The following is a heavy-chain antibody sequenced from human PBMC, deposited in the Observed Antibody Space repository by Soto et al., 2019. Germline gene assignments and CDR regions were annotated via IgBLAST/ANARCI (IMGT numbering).Heavy chain of an antibody. CDR1: GFTFKIFD. CDR3: ARGRSNSYDSTPPPRFDP. Sequence: GGSLRLSCVTSGFTFKIFDIHWVRQTTRGGLEWVSGVGTLYDTYYTQSGRGRFTISRENARNSVYLQMNNLRAEDTGLYYCARGRSNSYDSTPPPRFDPWGQGTLVTVSS. CDR2: VGTLYDT. D-gene: IGHD3-10*01. V-gene: IGHV3-13*01. J-gene: IGHJ5*02.